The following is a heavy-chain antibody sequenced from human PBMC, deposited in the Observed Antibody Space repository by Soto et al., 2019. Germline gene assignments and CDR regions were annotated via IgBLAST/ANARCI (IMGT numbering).Heavy chain of an antibody. CDR2: IYYSGST. V-gene: IGHV4-59*01. CDR1: GGSISSYY. J-gene: IGHJ6*03. D-gene: IGHD6-13*01. CDR3: ARGGAAAGSFYYYYYYYMDV. Sequence: SETLSLTCTVSGGSISSYYWSWIRQPPGKGLEWIGYIYYSGSTNYNPSLKSRVTISVDTSKNQFSLKLSSVTAADTAVYYCARGGAAAGSFYYYYYYYMDVWGKGTTVTVFS.